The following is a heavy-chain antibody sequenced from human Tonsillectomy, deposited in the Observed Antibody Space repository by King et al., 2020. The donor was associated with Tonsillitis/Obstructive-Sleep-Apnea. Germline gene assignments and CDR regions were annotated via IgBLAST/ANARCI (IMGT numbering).Heavy chain of an antibody. CDR3: ARVSPNYYYSSKAFDL. D-gene: IGHD3-22*01. J-gene: IGHJ3*01. CDR2: ISSSGSTI. CDR1: GFTFSSYE. V-gene: IGHV3-48*03. Sequence: VQLVESGGGLVQPGGSLRLSCAASGFTFSSYEMNWVRQAPGKGLEWGSYISSSGSTIYYADSVKGRFTISRDNAKNSLYLQMNSLRASYTAVYYFARVSPNYYYSSKAFDLWGQGTMVTVSS.